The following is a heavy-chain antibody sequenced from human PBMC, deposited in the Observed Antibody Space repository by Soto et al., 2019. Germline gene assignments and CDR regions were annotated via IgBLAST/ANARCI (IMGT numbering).Heavy chain of an antibody. Sequence: GGSLRLSCAASGFTFSSYAMSWVRQAPGKGLEWVSAISGSGGSTYYADSVKGRFTISRDNSKNTLYLQMNSLRAEDTAVYYCAKRAGTTSAKTYYYYYMDVWGKGTTVTVSS. CDR3: AKRAGTTSAKTYYYYYMDV. CDR2: ISGSGGST. CDR1: GFTFSSYA. V-gene: IGHV3-23*01. J-gene: IGHJ6*03. D-gene: IGHD1-7*01.